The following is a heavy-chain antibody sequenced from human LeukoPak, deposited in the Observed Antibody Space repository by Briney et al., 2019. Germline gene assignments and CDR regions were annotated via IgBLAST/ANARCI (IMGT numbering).Heavy chain of an antibody. Sequence: SETLSLSCTVSGASISSYYWKWIRQSPGKGLEWIGYIHVSGGTRYDPSLKSRVTISIATSKNQFSLKLSSVTAADTAVYFCAKGTSTVVTPNYFYYCSMDVWGKGTTVTVSS. D-gene: IGHD4-23*01. CDR2: IHVSGGT. J-gene: IGHJ6*03. V-gene: IGHV4-4*09. CDR3: AKGTSTVVTPNYFYYCSMDV. CDR1: GASISSYY.